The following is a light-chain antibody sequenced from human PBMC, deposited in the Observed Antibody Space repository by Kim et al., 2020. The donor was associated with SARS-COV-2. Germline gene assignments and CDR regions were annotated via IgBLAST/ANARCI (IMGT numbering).Light chain of an antibody. V-gene: IGKV4-1*01. Sequence: ATINCKSSQSVLYSSNNQNYLAWYHQRPGQPPKLLIYWASSRESGVPDRFSGSGSGTDFTLTISSLQAEDVAVYYCQQYYSAPPTFGQGTKVDIK. CDR1: QSVLYSSNNQNY. CDR2: WAS. J-gene: IGKJ1*01. CDR3: QQYYSAPPT.